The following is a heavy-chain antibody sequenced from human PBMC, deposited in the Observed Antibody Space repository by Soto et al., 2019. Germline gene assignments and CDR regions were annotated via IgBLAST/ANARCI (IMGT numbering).Heavy chain of an antibody. CDR2: IYYSGST. J-gene: IGHJ6*03. V-gene: IGHV4-39*01. CDR3: ARSPLYCSGGSCYPYYYYYDMDV. D-gene: IGHD2-15*01. Sequence: PSETLSLTCTVSGGSISSSSYYWGWIRQPPGKGLEWIGSIYYSGSTYYNPSLKSRVTISVDTSKNQFSLKLSSVTAADTAVYYCARSPLYCSGGSCYPYYYYYDMDVWGKGTTVTGSS. CDR1: GGSISSSSYY.